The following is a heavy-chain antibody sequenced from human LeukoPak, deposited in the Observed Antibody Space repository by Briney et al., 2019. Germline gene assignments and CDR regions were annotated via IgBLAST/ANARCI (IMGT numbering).Heavy chain of an antibody. CDR2: ISSSSSTI. CDR3: ARDGYNWGFGY. CDR1: GFTFSSYS. V-gene: IGHV3-48*01. Sequence: GGSLRPSCAASGFTFSSYSMNWVRQAPGKGLEWVSYISSSSSTIYYADSVKGRFTISRDNAKNSLYLQMNSLRAEDTAVYYCARDGYNWGFGYWGQGTLVTVSS. J-gene: IGHJ4*02. D-gene: IGHD1-1*01.